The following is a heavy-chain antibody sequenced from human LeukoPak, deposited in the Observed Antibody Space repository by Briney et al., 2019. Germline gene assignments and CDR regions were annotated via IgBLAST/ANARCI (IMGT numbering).Heavy chain of an antibody. V-gene: IGHV3-30-3*01. D-gene: IGHD2-2*01. J-gene: IGHJ6*02. CDR2: ISYDGSNK. CDR1: GFTFSSYA. Sequence: GGSLRLSCAASGFTFSSYAMHWVRQAPGKGLEWVAVISYDGSNKYYADSVKGRFTISRDNSKNTLYLQMNSLRAEDTAVYYCAKDLGIVVVPAGYGMDVWGQGTTVTVSS. CDR3: AKDLGIVVVPAGYGMDV.